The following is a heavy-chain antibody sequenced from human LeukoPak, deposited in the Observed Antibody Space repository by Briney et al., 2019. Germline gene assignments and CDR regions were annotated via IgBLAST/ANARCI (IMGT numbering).Heavy chain of an antibody. Sequence: GGSLRLSCAASGSTLSEFWMNWVRQAPGKGLEWVANIKQDGREKNYVDSVKGRFTISRDNAKNSAYLQMNNLRVDDKAVYYCVGGYGWLPDYWGQGTLVTVSS. CDR2: IKQDGREK. V-gene: IGHV3-7*02. D-gene: IGHD6-19*01. CDR3: VGGYGWLPDY. CDR1: GSTLSEFW. J-gene: IGHJ4*02.